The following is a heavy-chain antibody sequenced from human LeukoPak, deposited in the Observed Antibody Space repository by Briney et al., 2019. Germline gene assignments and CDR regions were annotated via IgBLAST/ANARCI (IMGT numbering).Heavy chain of an antibody. J-gene: IGHJ3*02. CDR2: IYHSGST. D-gene: IGHD2-21*02. CDR3: ASAGWGYCGGDCYSDGTQAFDI. V-gene: IGHV4-30-2*01. CDR1: GGSVSSGGYS. Sequence: NPSQTLSLTCAVSGGSVSSGGYSWSWIRQPPGKGLEWIGYIYHSGSTYYNPSLKSRVTISVDRSKNQFSLKLSSVTAADTAVYYCASAGWGYCGGDCYSDGTQAFDIWGQGTMVTVSS.